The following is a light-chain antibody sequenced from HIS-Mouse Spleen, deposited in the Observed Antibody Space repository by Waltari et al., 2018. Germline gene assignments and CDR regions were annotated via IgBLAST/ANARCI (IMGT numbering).Light chain of an antibody. V-gene: IGLV3-19*01. CDR1: SLRSYY. Sequence: SSELTQDPAVSVALGQTVRITCQGDSLRSYYESWYQQKPGQAPVLCIYGKNNRPSGIPDRFSGSSSGNTASLTITGAQAEDEADYYCNSRDSSGNHVVFGGGTKLTVL. J-gene: IGLJ2*01. CDR2: GKN. CDR3: NSRDSSGNHVV.